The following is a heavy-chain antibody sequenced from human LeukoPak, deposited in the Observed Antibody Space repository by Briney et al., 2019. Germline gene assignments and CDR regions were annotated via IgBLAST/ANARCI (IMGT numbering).Heavy chain of an antibody. CDR2: IYYTGST. CDR1: GGSLSSYY. D-gene: IGHD7-27*01. J-gene: IGHJ4*02. Sequence: SETLSLTCTVSGGSLSSYYWSWIRQPPGKGPEWIAYIYYTGSTNYNPSLKSRVTISVDTSENQFSLRLSSVTAADTAVYYCAKLTGTYFDYWGQGTLVTVSS. CDR3: AKLTGTYFDY. V-gene: IGHV4-59*01.